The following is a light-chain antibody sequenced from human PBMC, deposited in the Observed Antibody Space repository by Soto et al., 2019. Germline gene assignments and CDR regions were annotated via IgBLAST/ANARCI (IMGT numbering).Light chain of an antibody. V-gene: IGKV3-20*01. CDR3: QQYGTPPWT. CDR1: QSVSASY. Sequence: EIVLTQSPGTLSLSPGERAALSCRASQSVSASYLAWYQQKPGQAPRLLIYAASSRATGVPDRFSGSGSGTDFTLTISGLDPEDFAVYFCQQYGTPPWTFGQGTKVDIK. J-gene: IGKJ1*01. CDR2: AAS.